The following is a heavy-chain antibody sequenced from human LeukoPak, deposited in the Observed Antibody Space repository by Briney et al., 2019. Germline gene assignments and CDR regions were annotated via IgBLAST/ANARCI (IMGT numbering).Heavy chain of an antibody. D-gene: IGHD2/OR15-2a*01. V-gene: IGHV4-34*01. Sequence: PSETLSLTCAVYGGSFSGYYWSWIRQPPGKGLEWIGEINHSGSTNYNPSLKSRVTISVDTSKNQFSLKLSSVTAADTAVYYCARGAFRSVYYYGMDVWGQGITVTVSS. J-gene: IGHJ6*02. CDR3: ARGAFRSVYYYGMDV. CDR2: INHSGST. CDR1: GGSFSGYY.